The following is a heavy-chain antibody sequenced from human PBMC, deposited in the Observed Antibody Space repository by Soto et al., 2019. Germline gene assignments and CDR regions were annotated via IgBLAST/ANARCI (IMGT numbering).Heavy chain of an antibody. CDR3: ARDLVSRSIAAPHPFDY. CDR1: GFTFSSYG. V-gene: IGHV3-33*01. J-gene: IGHJ4*02. D-gene: IGHD6-6*01. CDR2: IWYDGSNK. Sequence: GGSLRLSCAASGFTFSSYGMHWVRQAPGKGLEWVAVIWYDGSNKYYADSVKGRFTISRDNSKNTLYLQMNSLRAEDTAVYYCARDLVSRSIAAPHPFDYWGQGTLVTVSS.